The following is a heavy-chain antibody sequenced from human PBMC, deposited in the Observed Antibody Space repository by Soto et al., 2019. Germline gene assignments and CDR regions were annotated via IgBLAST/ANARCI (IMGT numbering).Heavy chain of an antibody. CDR3: AKAASIAVAGTHDYFDY. CDR1: GFTFSSYA. D-gene: IGHD6-19*01. V-gene: IGHV3-23*01. CDR2: ISGSGGST. J-gene: IGHJ4*02. Sequence: GGSLRLSCAASGFTFSSYAMSWVRQAPGKGLEWVSAISGSGGSTYYADSVKGRFTISRDNSKNTLYLQMNSLRAEDTAVYYCAKAASIAVAGTHDYFDYWGQGTLVTVS.